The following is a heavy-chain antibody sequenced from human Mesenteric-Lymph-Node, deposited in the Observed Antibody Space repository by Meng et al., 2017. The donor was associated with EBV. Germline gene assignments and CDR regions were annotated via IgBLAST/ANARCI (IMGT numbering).Heavy chain of an antibody. CDR2: IWYDGSNQ. J-gene: IGHJ4*02. D-gene: IGHD6-13*01. V-gene: IGHV3-33*01. CDR3: ATEVNSWSLDY. CDR1: GFSFSSVG. Sequence: QVQLGGAGGGVVQAGRSLGLYRAASGFSFSSVGMPWVRQVQGKGLEWVAVIWYDGSNQYYVDSVKGRFTISRDNSKNTLYLQMNSLRAEDTAVYHCATEVNSWSLDYWGQGTLVTVSS.